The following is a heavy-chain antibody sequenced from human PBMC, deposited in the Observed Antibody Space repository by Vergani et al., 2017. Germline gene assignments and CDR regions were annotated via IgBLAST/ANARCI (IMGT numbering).Heavy chain of an antibody. CDR3: VRDYKYGFDF. V-gene: IGHV3-48*04. J-gene: IGHJ4*02. CDR1: GFTFSSYG. D-gene: IGHD3-10*01. Sequence: VQLVESGGGVVQPGGSLRLSCAASGFTFSSYGMHWVRQAPGKGLEWISNIRTTTESGSFYADSVKGRFSISRDDAKNSLYLQMNSLRVEDTAVYFCVRDYKYGFDFWGLGTLVTVSP. CDR2: IRTTTESGS.